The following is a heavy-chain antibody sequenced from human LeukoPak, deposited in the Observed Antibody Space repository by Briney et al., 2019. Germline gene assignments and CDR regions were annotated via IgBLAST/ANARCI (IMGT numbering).Heavy chain of an antibody. V-gene: IGHV1-18*01. Sequence: ASVKVSCKASGYTFTSYGISWVRQAPGQGLEWMGWISAYNGNTNYAQKLQGRVTMTTDTSTSTAYMELRSLRSDDTAVYYCARDLYSSSWYVWYFDYWGQGTLVTVSS. CDR2: ISAYNGNT. CDR3: ARDLYSSSWYVWYFDY. CDR1: GYTFTSYG. J-gene: IGHJ4*02. D-gene: IGHD6-13*01.